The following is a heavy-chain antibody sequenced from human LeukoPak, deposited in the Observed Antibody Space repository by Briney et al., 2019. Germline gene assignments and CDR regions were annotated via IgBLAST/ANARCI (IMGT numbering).Heavy chain of an antibody. CDR2: ISHSGST. CDR3: ARGRGYSYGLFLSYYYYYMDV. D-gene: IGHD5-18*01. J-gene: IGHJ6*03. V-gene: IGHV4-38-2*02. Sequence: SETLSLTCSVSGYSISSGYYWGWIRPPPGKGLEWIGTISHSGSTYYNPSLKSRVTISVDTSKNQFSLKLSSVTAADTAVYYCARGRGYSYGLFLSYYYYYMDVWGKGTTVTVSS. CDR1: GYSISSGYY.